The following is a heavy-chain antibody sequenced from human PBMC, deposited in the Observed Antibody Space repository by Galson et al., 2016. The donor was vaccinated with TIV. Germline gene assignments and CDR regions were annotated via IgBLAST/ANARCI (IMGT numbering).Heavy chain of an antibody. CDR2: IIPIFRIA. CDR3: AREGRGYSGADACDM. V-gene: IGHV1-69*05. Sequence: SVKVSCKASGVPFSSYPISWVRQAPGQGLEWMGGIIPIFRIANYAQRSRDRVTITRDESTATAYMELRILRSEDTAVYYCAREGRGYSGADACDMCGHGTMVTVSS. CDR1: GVPFSSYP. D-gene: IGHD5-12*01. J-gene: IGHJ3*02.